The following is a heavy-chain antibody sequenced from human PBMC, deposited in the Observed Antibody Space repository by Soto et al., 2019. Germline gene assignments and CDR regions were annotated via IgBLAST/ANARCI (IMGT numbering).Heavy chain of an antibody. Sequence: SETLSLTCTVSGGSISSNYWAWIRQPPGKGLEWIGYVYNSGSTNYNPSLKSRVTISEDTSKSQFSLKVNSMTAADTAVYYCARYRREAAAGYTLDYWGQGILVTVSS. CDR1: GGSISSNY. CDR3: ARYRREAAAGYTLDY. D-gene: IGHD6-13*01. CDR2: VYNSGST. V-gene: IGHV4-59*01. J-gene: IGHJ4*02.